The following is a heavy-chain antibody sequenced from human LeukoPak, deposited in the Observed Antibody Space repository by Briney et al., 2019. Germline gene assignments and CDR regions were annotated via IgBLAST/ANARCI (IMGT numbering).Heavy chain of an antibody. CDR2: INPNSGGT. Sequence: ASVKVSCKASGYTFTGYYMHWVRQAPGQGLEWMGWINPNSGGTNYAQKFQGRVTMTRDTSISTAYMELSRLRSDDTAVYYCARSPVGGWYPHSLDYWGQGTLVTVSS. CDR1: GYTFTGYY. CDR3: ARSPVGGWYPHSLDY. J-gene: IGHJ4*02. V-gene: IGHV1-2*02. D-gene: IGHD6-19*01.